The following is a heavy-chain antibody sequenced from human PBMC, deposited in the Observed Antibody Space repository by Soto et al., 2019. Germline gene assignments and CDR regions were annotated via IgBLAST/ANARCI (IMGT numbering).Heavy chain of an antibody. D-gene: IGHD3-22*01. CDR2: ISGSGGST. CDR3: AKVIPYYYDSSGYLDY. V-gene: IGHV3-23*01. J-gene: IGHJ4*02. Sequence: EVQLLESGGGLVQPGGSLRLSCAASGFTFSSYAMSWVRQAPGKGLEWVSAISGSGGSTYYADSVKGRFTISRDNSKNTLYLQMNSLRAEDTAVYYCAKVIPYYYDSSGYLDYWGQGTLVTVSS. CDR1: GFTFSSYA.